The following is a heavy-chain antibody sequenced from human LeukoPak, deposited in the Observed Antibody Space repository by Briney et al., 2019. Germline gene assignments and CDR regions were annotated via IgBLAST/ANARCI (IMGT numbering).Heavy chain of an antibody. D-gene: IGHD2-15*01. CDR1: GFTFDDYA. J-gene: IGHJ4*02. CDR2: ISWNSGSI. CDR3: AKDMRGYCSGGSCYLDYYFDY. Sequence: PGGSLRLSCAASGFTFDDYAMHWVRQAPGKGLEWVSGISWNSGSIGYADSVKGRFTISRDNAKNSLYLQMNSLRAEDTALYYCAKDMRGYCSGGSCYLDYYFDYWGQGTLVTVSS. V-gene: IGHV3-9*01.